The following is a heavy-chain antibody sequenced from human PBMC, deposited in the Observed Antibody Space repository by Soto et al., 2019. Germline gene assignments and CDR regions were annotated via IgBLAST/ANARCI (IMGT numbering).Heavy chain of an antibody. J-gene: IGHJ6*02. V-gene: IGHV1-69*13. CDR1: GGTFSSYA. Sequence: ASVKVSCKASGGTFSSYAISWVRQAPGQGLEWMGGIIPIFGTANYAQKFQGRVTITADESTSTAYMELSSLRSEDTAVYYCARDLGAYSSGWYYYYGMDVWGQGTTVTVSS. CDR3: ARDLGAYSSGWYYYYGMDV. D-gene: IGHD6-19*01. CDR2: IIPIFGTA.